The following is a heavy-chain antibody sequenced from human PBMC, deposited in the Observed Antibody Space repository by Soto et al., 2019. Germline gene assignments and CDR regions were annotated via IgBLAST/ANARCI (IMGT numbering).Heavy chain of an antibody. D-gene: IGHD2-2*01. CDR3: ASVPTPTKYYFDY. CDR1: GGSFSGYY. V-gene: IGHV4-34*01. Sequence: SETLSLTCAVYGGSFSGYYWSWIRQPPGKGLEWIGEINHSGSTNYNPSLKSRVTISVDTSKNQFSLKLSSVTAADTAVYYCASVPTPTKYYFDYWGQGTLVT. CDR2: INHSGST. J-gene: IGHJ4*02.